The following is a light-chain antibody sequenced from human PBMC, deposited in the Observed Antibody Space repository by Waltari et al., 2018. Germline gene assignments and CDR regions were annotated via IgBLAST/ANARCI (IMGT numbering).Light chain of an antibody. CDR2: WAS. CDR3: QQYFGLPLT. CDR1: QNVLYSSTNKNY. J-gene: IGKJ4*01. V-gene: IGKV4-1*01. Sequence: DIVMTQSPDSLAVSLGERATIRCKSRQNVLYSSTNKNYLAWYQQKPGQPPKLLIYWASTRESWVPDRFSGSGSGTDFTLTVSSLQAEDVAVYYCQQYFGLPLTFGGGTKLEIK.